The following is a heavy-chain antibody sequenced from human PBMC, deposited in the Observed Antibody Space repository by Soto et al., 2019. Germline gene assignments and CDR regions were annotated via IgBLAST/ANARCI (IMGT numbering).Heavy chain of an antibody. CDR3: ARGGWTTYYSPFFDY. CDR1: RFSLSTSGVG. V-gene: IGHV2-5*02. J-gene: IGHJ4*02. Sequence: QITLKESGPTLVKPTQTLTLTCTFSRFSLSTSGVGVGWIRQPPGKALEWLALIYWDDDKRYRPSLKSRLTITKDTSKNQVVLTLTKLDTVDTATYYCARGGWTTYYSPFFDYWCQGTLVTVSS. CDR2: IYWDDDK. D-gene: IGHD3-10*01.